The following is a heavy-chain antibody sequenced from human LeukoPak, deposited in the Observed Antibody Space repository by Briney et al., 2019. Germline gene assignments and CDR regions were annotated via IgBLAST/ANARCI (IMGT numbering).Heavy chain of an antibody. D-gene: IGHD3-10*01. CDR2: ISSSGSTI. CDR1: GFTFSSYE. Sequence: PGGSLRLSCAASGFTFSSYEMNWVRQAPGKGLEWVSYISSSGSTIYYADSVKGRFTISRDNAKNSLYLQMNSLRAEDTAVYYCARVPLVRGVSYNWFDPWGQGTLVAVSS. J-gene: IGHJ5*02. V-gene: IGHV3-48*03. CDR3: ARVPLVRGVSYNWFDP.